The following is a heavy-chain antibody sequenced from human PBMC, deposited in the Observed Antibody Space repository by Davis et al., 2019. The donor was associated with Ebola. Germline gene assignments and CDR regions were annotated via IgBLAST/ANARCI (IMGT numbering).Heavy chain of an antibody. CDR1: GYTFTSYD. CDR3: ARENYYYYYGMDV. Sequence: SVKVSCKASGYTFTSYDINWVRQATGQGLEWMGGIIPIFGTANYAQKFQGRVTITADESTSTAYMELSSMRSEDTAVYYCARENYYYYYGMDVWGQGTTVTVSS. V-gene: IGHV1-69*13. J-gene: IGHJ6*02. CDR2: IIPIFGTA.